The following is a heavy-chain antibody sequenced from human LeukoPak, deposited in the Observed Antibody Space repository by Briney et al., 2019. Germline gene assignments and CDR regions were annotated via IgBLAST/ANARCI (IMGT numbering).Heavy chain of an antibody. CDR2: IYPGDSDT. D-gene: IGHD6-13*01. V-gene: IGHV5-51*01. J-gene: IGHJ6*03. CDR3: ARHKKPGIAAANYYYYMDV. Sequence: GESLKISCKGSGYSFTSYWIGWVRQMPGKGLEWMGIIYPGDSDTRYSPSFQGQVTISADKSISTAYLQWSSLKASDTAMYYCARHKKPGIAAANYYYYMDVWGKGTTVTVSS. CDR1: GYSFTSYW.